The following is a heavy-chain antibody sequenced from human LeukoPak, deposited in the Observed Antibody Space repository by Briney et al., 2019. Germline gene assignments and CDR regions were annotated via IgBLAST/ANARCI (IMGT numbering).Heavy chain of an antibody. CDR2: INHSGST. CDR1: GGSFSGYY. Sequence: SETLSLTCAVYGGSFSGYYWSWIRQPPGKGLEWIGEINHSGSTNYNPSLKSRVTISVGTSKNQFSLKLSSVTAADTAVYYCTRRVGVSGYRPWGQGTLVTVSS. CDR3: TRRVGVSGYRP. V-gene: IGHV4-34*01. J-gene: IGHJ5*02. D-gene: IGHD3-22*01.